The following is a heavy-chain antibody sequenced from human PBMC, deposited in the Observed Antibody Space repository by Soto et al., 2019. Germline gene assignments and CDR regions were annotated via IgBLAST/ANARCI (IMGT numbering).Heavy chain of an antibody. V-gene: IGHV3-48*02. Sequence: EVQLVESGGGLLQPGGSLRLSCAASGFTFSWFGMNWVRQALGKGLEWVSYISSGSNTINYAESVRGRFTISRDNAKNSLYLQMNSLRDDDTAVYYCARDSSSSYYYFDYWGQGTLVTVSS. J-gene: IGHJ4*02. CDR1: GFTFSWFG. D-gene: IGHD3-22*01. CDR2: ISSGSNTI. CDR3: ARDSSSSYYYFDY.